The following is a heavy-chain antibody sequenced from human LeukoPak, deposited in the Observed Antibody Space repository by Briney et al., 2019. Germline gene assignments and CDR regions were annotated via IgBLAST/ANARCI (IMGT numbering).Heavy chain of an antibody. CDR3: AKDEGVGARTEAFDI. J-gene: IGHJ3*02. CDR2: INSNSRYI. Sequence: PGGSLRLSCAASGYTFSSYSMNWVRQAPGKGLEWVSSINSNSRYIYYADSVKGRFTISRDAAKNSLFLQMNSLRAEDTAVYHCAKDEGVGARTEAFDIWGQGTMVTVSS. D-gene: IGHD1-26*01. CDR1: GYTFSSYS. V-gene: IGHV3-21*01.